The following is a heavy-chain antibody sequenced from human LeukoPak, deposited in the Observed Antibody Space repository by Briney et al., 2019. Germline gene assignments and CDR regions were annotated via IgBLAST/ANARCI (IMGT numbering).Heavy chain of an antibody. V-gene: IGHV3-11*01. CDR1: GFTFSDYY. J-gene: IGHJ4*02. CDR3: ARDCSGGSCSSTDY. D-gene: IGHD2-15*01. CDR2: ISSSGSTI. Sequence: PGGSLRLSCAASGFTFSDYYMSWIRQAPGKGLEWVSYISSSGSTIYYADSVKGRFTISRDNAKNSLYLQMNSLRAEVTAVYYCARDCSGGSCSSTDYWGQGTLVTVSS.